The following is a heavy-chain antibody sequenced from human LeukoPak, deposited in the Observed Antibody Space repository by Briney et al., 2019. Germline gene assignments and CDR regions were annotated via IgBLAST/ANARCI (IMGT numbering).Heavy chain of an antibody. CDR1: GGSISGGDYY. CDR3: ARESFDGSGYSRLDY. CDR2: IYHSGST. J-gene: IGHJ4*02. D-gene: IGHD3-22*01. V-gene: IGHV4-30-4*01. Sequence: PSQTLSLTCTVSGGSISGGDYYWSWIRQPPGKGLEWIGYIYHSGSTYYSPSLKSRLIISVDTSKNQFSLKLISVTAADTAVYYCARESFDGSGYSRLDYWGQGALVTVSS.